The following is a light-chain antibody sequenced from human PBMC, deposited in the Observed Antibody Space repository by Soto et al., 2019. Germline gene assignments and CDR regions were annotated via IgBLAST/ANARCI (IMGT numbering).Light chain of an antibody. CDR1: QSVSSNY. Sequence: IVLTQSPGTLSLSPGERATLSCRASQSVSSNYLAWYQQQPGRAPRLLIFGASSRATGIPDRFSGTGSETDFSLTIIRLVPEDFAVYYCQQHDNRPITFGQGTRLEIK. CDR2: GAS. J-gene: IGKJ5*01. CDR3: QQHDNRPIT. V-gene: IGKV3-20*01.